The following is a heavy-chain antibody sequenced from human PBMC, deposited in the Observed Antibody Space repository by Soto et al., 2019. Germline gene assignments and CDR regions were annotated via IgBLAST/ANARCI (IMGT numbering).Heavy chain of an antibody. J-gene: IGHJ3*02. Sequence: GGSLRLSCAASGFTFSNAWMNWVRQAPGKGLEWVGRIKSKTDGRTTDYAAPVKGRFTISRDDSKNTRYLQMNSLKTGDTAVYYCTTKKGIYYDSSGYRDDAFDIWGQGTMVTVSS. CDR3: TTKKGIYYDSSGYRDDAFDI. CDR1: GFTFSNAW. CDR2: IKSKTDGRTT. D-gene: IGHD3-22*01. V-gene: IGHV3-15*07.